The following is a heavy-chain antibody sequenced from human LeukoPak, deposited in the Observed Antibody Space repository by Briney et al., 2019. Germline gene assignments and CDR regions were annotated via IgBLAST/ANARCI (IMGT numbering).Heavy chain of an antibody. Sequence: GGSLRLSCVASGFTFSNKAMSWVRQAPGMGLEWVTSTTQSGESSGYADSVKGRFTISRDNSKNTLYLQMSSLRAEDTAVYYCVITSATGPIDYWGQGTLVTVSS. D-gene: IGHD6-6*01. V-gene: IGHV3-23*01. CDR2: TTQSGESS. CDR3: VITSATGPIDY. J-gene: IGHJ4*02. CDR1: GFTFSNKA.